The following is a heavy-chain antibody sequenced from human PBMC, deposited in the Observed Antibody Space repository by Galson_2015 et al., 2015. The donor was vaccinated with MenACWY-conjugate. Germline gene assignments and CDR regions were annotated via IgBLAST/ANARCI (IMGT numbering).Heavy chain of an antibody. D-gene: IGHD1-14*01. CDR1: GFTFSTYT. Sequence: SLRLSCAASGFTFSTYTMNWVRQAPGKGLEWVSSISSSSTYISYADSVKGRFTISRDNAKNSLYLQMNSLRAEDTAVYYCAKGTGNGHSWGIFEAFDIWGQGAMVTVSS. CDR2: ISSSSTYI. J-gene: IGHJ3*02. CDR3: AKGTGNGHSWGIFEAFDI. V-gene: IGHV3-21*01.